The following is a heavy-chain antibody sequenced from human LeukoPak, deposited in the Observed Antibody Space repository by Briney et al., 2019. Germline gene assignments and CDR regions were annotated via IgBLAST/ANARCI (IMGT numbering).Heavy chain of an antibody. J-gene: IGHJ4*02. D-gene: IGHD6-19*01. CDR3: ARDMMYSGGWDFDY. Sequence: PGGSLRLSCAASGFTFSTYLMTWVRQAPGKGLEWVAIIKYDGSERYYVDSVKGRITISRDNAKNSLSLQMNGLRAEDTAVYYCARDMMYSGGWDFDYWGQGTLVTVSS. CDR1: GFTFSTYL. V-gene: IGHV3-7*01. CDR2: IKYDGSER.